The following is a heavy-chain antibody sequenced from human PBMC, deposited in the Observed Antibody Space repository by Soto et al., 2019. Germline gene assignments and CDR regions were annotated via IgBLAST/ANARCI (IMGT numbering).Heavy chain of an antibody. CDR3: AKDGGGYNYGYVMLDKYYYGMDV. CDR2: ISYDGTNK. J-gene: IGHJ6*02. CDR1: GFTFSTYA. V-gene: IGHV3-30-3*01. Sequence: PGGSLRLSCAASGFTFSTYAMHWVRQAPGKGLEWVAVISYDGTNKYYADSVRGRFTISRDNSKTTLFLQMNSLRAEDTAVYYCAKDGGGYNYGYVMLDKYYYGMDVWGQGTTVTVSS. D-gene: IGHD5-18*01.